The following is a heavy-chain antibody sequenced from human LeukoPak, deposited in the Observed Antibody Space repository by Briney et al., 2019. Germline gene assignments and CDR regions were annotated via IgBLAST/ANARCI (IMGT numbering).Heavy chain of an antibody. CDR3: ARARYCSTTACYARFDP. J-gene: IGHJ5*02. V-gene: IGHV4-31*03. Sequence: SETLSLTCTVSGASVSSGGYYWSWVRQHPGRGLEWIGYIFYTGDTYYNPSLKSRVTISLDTSKNQFSLNLSSVTAADAAVYYCARARYCSTTACYARFDPWGQGTLVTASS. CDR1: GASVSSGGYY. D-gene: IGHD2-2*01. CDR2: IFYTGDT.